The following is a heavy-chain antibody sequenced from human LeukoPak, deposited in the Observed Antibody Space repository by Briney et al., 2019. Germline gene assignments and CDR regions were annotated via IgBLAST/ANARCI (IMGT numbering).Heavy chain of an antibody. J-gene: IGHJ4*02. CDR1: GFTISTYA. V-gene: IGHV3-23*01. Sequence: GGSLRLSCTASGFTISTYAMSWVRQAPGKGLEWVSAITGGGARTYYADSVKGRFTISRDNSKSTLHLQMNSLRAEDTAVYYCAKGGIVVVEAARPNDYWGQGTLVIVSS. CDR2: ITGGGART. CDR3: AKGGIVVVEAARPNDY. D-gene: IGHD2-15*01.